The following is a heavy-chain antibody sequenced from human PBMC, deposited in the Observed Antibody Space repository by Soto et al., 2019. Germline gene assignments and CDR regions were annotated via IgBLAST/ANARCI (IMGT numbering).Heavy chain of an antibody. Sequence: GWSLRLSCAASGFTFDDYAMHLVRQAPGKGLEWVSLISWDGGSTYYADSVKGRFTISRDNSKNSLYLQMNSLRAEDTALYYCAKAKVSRDYVWGSLFEYWGKGTLVTVSS. V-gene: IGHV3-43D*04. CDR2: ISWDGGST. J-gene: IGHJ4*02. D-gene: IGHD3-16*01. CDR3: AKAKVSRDYVWGSLFEY. CDR1: GFTFDDYA.